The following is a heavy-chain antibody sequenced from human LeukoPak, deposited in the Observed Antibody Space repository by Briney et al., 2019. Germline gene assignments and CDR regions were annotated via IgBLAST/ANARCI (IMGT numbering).Heavy chain of an antibody. CDR2: IYSGGST. Sequence: GGSLRLSCAASGFTLSSNYMSWVRQAPGKGLEWVSVIYSGGSTYYADSVKGRFTISRDNSKNTLYLQMNSLRAEDTAVYYCAREYMDYQDAFDIWGQGTMVTVSS. J-gene: IGHJ3*02. CDR3: AREYMDYQDAFDI. D-gene: IGHD2-2*01. CDR1: GFTLSSNY. V-gene: IGHV3-66*01.